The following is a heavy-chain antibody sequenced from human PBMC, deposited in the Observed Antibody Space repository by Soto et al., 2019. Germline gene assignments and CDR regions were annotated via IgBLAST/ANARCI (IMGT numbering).Heavy chain of an antibody. D-gene: IGHD1-1*01. CDR1: GFTFSSYW. J-gene: IGHJ3*02. V-gene: IGHV3-7*04. CDR2: IKQDGSEK. Sequence: PGGSLRLSCAASGFTFSSYWMSWVRQAPGKGLEWVANIKQDGSEKYYVDSVKGRFTISRDNAKNSLYLQMNSLRAEDTAVYYCAREDNRNATAAFDIWGQGKMLTVPS. CDR3: AREDNRNATAAFDI.